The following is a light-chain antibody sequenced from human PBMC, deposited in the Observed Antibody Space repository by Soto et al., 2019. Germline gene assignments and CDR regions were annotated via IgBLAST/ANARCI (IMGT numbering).Light chain of an antibody. CDR2: DVS. Sequence: QSPLTQPASVSASPGQSITISCTGTSSDVGGYTYVSWHQHHPGKAPKLMIYDVSNRPSGVSNRFSGSKSGNTASLTISGLQAEDEADYYCSSFTSSSTYVFGTGTKVTVL. CDR1: SSDVGGYTY. CDR3: SSFTSSSTYV. J-gene: IGLJ1*01. V-gene: IGLV2-14*03.